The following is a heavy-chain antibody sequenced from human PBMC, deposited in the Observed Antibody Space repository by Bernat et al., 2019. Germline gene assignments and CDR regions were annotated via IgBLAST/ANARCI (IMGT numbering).Heavy chain of an antibody. D-gene: IGHD3-22*01. J-gene: IGHJ4*02. V-gene: IGHV3-33*01. Sequence: QVQLVESGGGVVQPGRSLRLSCAASGFTFSSCGMDWVRQAPGKGLEWVAVIWYDGSNKYYADSVKGRFTISRDNSKNTLYLQMNSLRAEDTAVYYCARDVIESISGYQLDYWGQGTLVTVSS. CDR1: GFTFSSCG. CDR2: IWYDGSNK. CDR3: ARDVIESISGYQLDY.